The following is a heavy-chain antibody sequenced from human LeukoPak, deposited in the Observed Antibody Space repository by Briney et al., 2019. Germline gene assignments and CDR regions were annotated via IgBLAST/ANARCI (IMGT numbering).Heavy chain of an antibody. CDR2: IYSGGST. V-gene: IGHV3-53*05. CDR1: GFTVSSNY. CDR3: ARVTRPPVATPLLPDY. J-gene: IGHJ4*02. D-gene: IGHD5-12*01. Sequence: GGSLRLSCAASGFTVSSNYMSWVRQAPGKGLEWVSVIYSGGSTYYADSVKGRFTISRDNSKNTLYLQMNSLRSDDTAVYYCARVTRPPVATPLLPDYWGQGTLVTVSS.